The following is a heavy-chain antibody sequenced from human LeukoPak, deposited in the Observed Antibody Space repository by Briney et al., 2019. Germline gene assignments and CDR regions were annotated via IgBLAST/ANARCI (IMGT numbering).Heavy chain of an antibody. CDR1: GFTFSSYA. CDR2: ISGNGGST. CDR3: VRDLASGAFDY. V-gene: IGHV3-23*01. Sequence: GGSLRLSCAASGFTFSSYAMSWVRQAPGKGLEWVSAISGNGGSTYYADSVKGRFTISRDNSRNTLYLQMDSLRVEDTAVYYCVRDLASGAFDYWGQGTLATVSS. J-gene: IGHJ4*02. D-gene: IGHD3-10*01.